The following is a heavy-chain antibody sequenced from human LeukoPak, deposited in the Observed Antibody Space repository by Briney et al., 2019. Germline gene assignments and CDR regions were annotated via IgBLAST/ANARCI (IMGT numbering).Heavy chain of an antibody. CDR1: GFTFSSYA. Sequence: GGSLRLSCAASGFTFSSYAMHWVRQAPGKGLEWVAVISYDGSNKYYADSVKGRFTISRDNSKNTLYLQMNSLRAEDTAVYYCARSQGARMVPFDYWGQGTLVTVSS. CDR2: ISYDGSNK. V-gene: IGHV3-30*04. J-gene: IGHJ4*02. D-gene: IGHD6-13*01. CDR3: ARSQGARMVPFDY.